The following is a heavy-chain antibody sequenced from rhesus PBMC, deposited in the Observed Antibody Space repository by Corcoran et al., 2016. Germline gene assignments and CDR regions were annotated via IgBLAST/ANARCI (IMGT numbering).Heavy chain of an antibody. CDR1: GGSISGFW. D-gene: IGHD3-3*01. CDR3: ARGGGLWTNFDD. CDR2: MGAGSGST. V-gene: IGHV4-165*01. J-gene: IGHJ4*01. Sequence: QVQLQESGPGLVKPSETLSLTCAASGGSISGFWWGWIRQPPGKGRGGIGYMGAGSGSTYNNPSLKRRVTLSTDTSKNQFSLKLGAVTAADTAAYYCARGGGLWTNFDDWGQGVLVTVSS.